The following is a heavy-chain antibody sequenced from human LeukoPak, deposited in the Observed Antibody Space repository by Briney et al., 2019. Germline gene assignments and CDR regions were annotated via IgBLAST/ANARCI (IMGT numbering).Heavy chain of an antibody. CDR2: ISGGGCGA. V-gene: IGHV3-23*01. CDR1: GFTFATYA. D-gene: IGHD6-19*01. Sequence: GGSLRLSCSASGFTFATYAMRWVRRAPGEGREWVSAISGGGCGAYYAESVKGRSTISRDNSKNTLYLQLKRLRAEDTAVYYGATWAYSGGWPTKRHLDYWGQGTLVTVSS. J-gene: IGHJ4*02. CDR3: ATWAYSGGWPTKRHLDY.